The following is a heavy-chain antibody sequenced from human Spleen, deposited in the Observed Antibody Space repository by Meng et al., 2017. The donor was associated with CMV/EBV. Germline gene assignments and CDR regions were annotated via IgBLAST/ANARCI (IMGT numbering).Heavy chain of an antibody. CDR1: GGPISSYY. D-gene: IGHD5/OR15-5a*01. CDR2: IYYSGST. Sequence: LRLSCTVSGGPISSYYWSWIRQPPGKGLEWIGYIYYSGSTNYNPSLKSRVTISVDTSKNQFSLKLSSVTAADTAVYYRATLSDRDAFDIWGQGTMVTVSS. CDR3: ATLSDRDAFDI. V-gene: IGHV4-59*01. J-gene: IGHJ3*02.